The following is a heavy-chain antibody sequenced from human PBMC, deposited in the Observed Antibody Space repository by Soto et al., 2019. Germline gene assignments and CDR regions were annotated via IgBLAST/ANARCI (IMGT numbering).Heavy chain of an antibody. CDR3: ARDRSPDLAAAVHLDYYYVMDV. J-gene: IGHJ6*02. CDR1: GGSISSYY. D-gene: IGHD6-13*01. V-gene: IGHV4-59*01. Sequence: PSETLSLTCPVSGGSISSYYWSWIRQPPGKGLEWIGYIYYSGSTNHNPSLKSRVTISVDTSKNQFSLKLSSVTAADTAVYYCARDRSPDLAAAVHLDYYYVMDVWGQGTTVTVSS. CDR2: IYYSGST.